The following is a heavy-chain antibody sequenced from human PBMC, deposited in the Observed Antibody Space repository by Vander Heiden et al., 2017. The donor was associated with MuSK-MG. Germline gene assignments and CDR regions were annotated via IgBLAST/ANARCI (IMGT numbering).Heavy chain of an antibody. CDR2: IYYSGST. D-gene: IGHD3-3*01. Sequence: HVQLQESGPGLEKPSQTLSLTCPAPGGSISSYYWGLIRQPPGKGLEWIGYIYYSGSTNYNPSLKSRVTISVDTSKNQFSLKLSSVTAADTAVYYCARGYYDFWSGHRGDAFDIWGQGTMVTVSS. V-gene: IGHV4-59*01. CDR1: GGSISSYY. J-gene: IGHJ3*02. CDR3: ARGYYDFWSGHRGDAFDI.